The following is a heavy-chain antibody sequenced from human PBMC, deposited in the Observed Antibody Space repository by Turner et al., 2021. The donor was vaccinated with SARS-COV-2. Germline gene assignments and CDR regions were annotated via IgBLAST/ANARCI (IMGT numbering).Heavy chain of an antibody. Sequence: QLQLQESGPGLVKPSETLSLTCTVSGGSISSSSYYWGWIRQPPGKGLEWIGSIYYSGSTYYNPSLKRRVTKSVDTSKNQFSLKLSSVTAADTAVYYCAGERRITMVRGVLTYYYGMDVWGQGTTVTVSS. V-gene: IGHV4-39*01. J-gene: IGHJ6*02. D-gene: IGHD3-10*01. CDR2: IYYSGST. CDR3: AGERRITMVRGVLTYYYGMDV. CDR1: GGSISSSSYY.